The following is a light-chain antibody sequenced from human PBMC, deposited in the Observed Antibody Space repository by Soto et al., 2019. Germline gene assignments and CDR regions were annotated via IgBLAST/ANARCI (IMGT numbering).Light chain of an antibody. CDR2: EAS. CDR3: QQYNNWLIT. V-gene: IGKV3-15*01. J-gene: IGKJ5*01. CDR1: QSISRN. Sequence: EIVMTQSPATLSVSPGEGATLSCRASQSISRNLAWYQQKPGQAPRLLISEASTRATGVPARFSGSGSGTEFTLTISSLQSEDFAVYYCQQYNNWLITFGQGTRLEIK.